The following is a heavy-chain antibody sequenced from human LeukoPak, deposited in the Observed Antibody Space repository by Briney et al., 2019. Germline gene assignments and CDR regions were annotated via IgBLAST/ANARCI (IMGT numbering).Heavy chain of an antibody. CDR2: IYTSGST. CDR1: GGSISSYY. J-gene: IGHJ4*02. Sequence: ASETLSLTCTVSGGSISSYYWSWIRQPAGKGLEWIGRIYTSGSTNYNPSLKGRVTMSVDTSKNQFSLKLSSVTAADTAVYYCARQGCSSTSCYSDYWGQGTLVTVSS. CDR3: ARQGCSSTSCYSDY. D-gene: IGHD2-2*01. V-gene: IGHV4-4*07.